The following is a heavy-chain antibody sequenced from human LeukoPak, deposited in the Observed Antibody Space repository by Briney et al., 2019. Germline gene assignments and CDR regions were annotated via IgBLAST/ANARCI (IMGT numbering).Heavy chain of an antibody. D-gene: IGHD6-6*01. Sequence: HTGGSLRLSCAASGFTFSSYGMHWVRQAPGKGLEWVAFIRYDGSNKYYADSVKGRFTISRDNSKNTLYLQMNSLRAEDTAVYYCAKVGSSFDAFDIWGQGTMVTVSS. CDR2: IRYDGSNK. CDR3: AKVGSSFDAFDI. V-gene: IGHV3-30*02. J-gene: IGHJ3*02. CDR1: GFTFSSYG.